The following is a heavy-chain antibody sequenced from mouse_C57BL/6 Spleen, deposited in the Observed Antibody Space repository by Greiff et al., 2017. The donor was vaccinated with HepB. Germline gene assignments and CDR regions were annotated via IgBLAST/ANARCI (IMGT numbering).Heavy chain of an antibody. J-gene: IGHJ4*01. CDR1: GYAFSSYW. V-gene: IGHV1-80*01. CDR3: ARRSPYAMDY. Sequence: QVQLKQSGAELVKPGASVKISCKASGYAFSSYWMNWVKQRPGKGLEWIGQIYPGDGDTNYNGKFKGKATLTADKSSSTAYMQLSSLTSEVSAVYFCARRSPYAMDYWGQGTSVTVSS. CDR2: IYPGDGDT.